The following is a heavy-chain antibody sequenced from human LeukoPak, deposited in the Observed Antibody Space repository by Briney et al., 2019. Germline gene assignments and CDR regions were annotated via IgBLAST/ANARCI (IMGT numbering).Heavy chain of an antibody. V-gene: IGHV4-38-2*02. CDR1: GYSISSGYY. J-gene: IGHJ4*02. CDR2: IYHSGST. CDR3: ARLVVVPAAIRGGLFDY. D-gene: IGHD2-2*02. Sequence: SETLSLTCTVSGYSISSGYYWGWIRQPPGKGLEWIGSIYHSGSTYYNPSLKGRVTISVDTSKNQSSLKLSSVTAADTAVYYCARLVVVPAAIRGGLFDYWGQGTLVTVSS.